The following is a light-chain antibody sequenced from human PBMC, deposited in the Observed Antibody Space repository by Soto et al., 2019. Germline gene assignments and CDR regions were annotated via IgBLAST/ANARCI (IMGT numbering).Light chain of an antibody. CDR3: QLSHPRSRWPPIA. CDR2: AAD. CDR1: QSITNY. Sequence: MKLSPASLSATVRDTVTITCRASQSITNYLTWFQQKPGKAPSLLIFAADNLQDGVPSRFSGSGSGKDFSLTISSLQPEDFAVYYCQLSHPRSRWPPIAFGQGTRLEIK. V-gene: IGKV1-39*01. J-gene: IGKJ5*01.